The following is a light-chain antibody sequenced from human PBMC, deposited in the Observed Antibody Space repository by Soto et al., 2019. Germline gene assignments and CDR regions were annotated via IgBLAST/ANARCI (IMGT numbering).Light chain of an antibody. CDR3: ALFMGSGISV. Sequence: QTVVTQEPSFSVSPGGTVTLTCGLSSGSVSTSYYPSWYHQTPGQAPRTLIYNTNTRSSGVPNRFSGSILGNRAALTITGAQADDESDYYCALFMGSGISVIGGGTKVTVL. CDR1: SGSVSTSYY. J-gene: IGLJ3*02. V-gene: IGLV8-61*01. CDR2: NTN.